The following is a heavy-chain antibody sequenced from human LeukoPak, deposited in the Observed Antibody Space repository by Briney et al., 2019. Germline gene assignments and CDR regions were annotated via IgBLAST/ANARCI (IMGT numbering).Heavy chain of an antibody. V-gene: IGHV4-34*01. CDR3: ARGRAGQLTPPAYYYYMDV. J-gene: IGHJ6*03. CDR2: INHSGST. Sequence: SETLSLTCAVYGGSFSGYYWSWIRQPPGKGLEWIGEINHSGSTNYNPSLKSRVTISVDTSKNQFSLKLSSVTAADTAVYYCARGRAGQLTPPAYYYYMDVWGKGTTVTVYS. CDR1: GGSFSGYY. D-gene: IGHD6-13*01.